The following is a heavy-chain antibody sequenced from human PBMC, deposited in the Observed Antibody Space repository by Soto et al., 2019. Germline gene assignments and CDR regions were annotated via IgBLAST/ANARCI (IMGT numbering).Heavy chain of an antibody. CDR2: IYYSRST. D-gene: IGHD3-22*01. J-gene: IGHJ4*03. V-gene: IGHV4-30-4*01. Sequence: QPPGKGLEWIGHIYYSRSTYYNLSLKTRVTISLDAPKNQFSLKLSSVAAADTAIYYCGSGSRYYSRYFGISGQRPLVT. CDR3: GSGSRYYSRYFGI.